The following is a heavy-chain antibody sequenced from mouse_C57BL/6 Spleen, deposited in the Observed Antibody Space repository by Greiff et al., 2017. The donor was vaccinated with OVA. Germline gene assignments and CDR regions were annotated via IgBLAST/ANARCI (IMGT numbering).Heavy chain of an antibody. V-gene: IGHV1-18*01. J-gene: IGHJ4*01. Sequence: EVQLQQSGPELVKPGASVKIPCKASGYTFTDYNMDWVKQSHGKSLEWIGDINPNNGGTIYNQKFKGKATLTVDKSSSTAYMELRSLTSEDTAVYYCARRFAPYYYGSNSYAMDYWGQGTSVTVSS. CDR1: GYTFTDYN. CDR2: INPNNGGT. D-gene: IGHD1-1*01. CDR3: ARRFAPYYYGSNSYAMDY.